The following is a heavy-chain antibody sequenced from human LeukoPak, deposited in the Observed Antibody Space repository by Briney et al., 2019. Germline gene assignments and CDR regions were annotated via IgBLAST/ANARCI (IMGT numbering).Heavy chain of an antibody. J-gene: IGHJ3*02. CDR3: ARGVSGAFDI. CDR1: GFTFSSYS. CDR2: IKQDGSEK. D-gene: IGHD2-8*02. V-gene: IGHV3-7*02. Sequence: PGGSLRLSCAVSGFTFSSYSMSWVRQAPGKGLEWVANIKQDGSEKYYVDSVKGRFTISRDNAKNSLYLQMNSLRAEDTAVYYCARGVSGAFDIWGQGTMVTVSS.